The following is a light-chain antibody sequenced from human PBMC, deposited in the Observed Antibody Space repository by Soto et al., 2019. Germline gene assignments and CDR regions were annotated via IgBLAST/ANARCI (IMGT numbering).Light chain of an antibody. J-gene: IGKJ2*01. V-gene: IGKV1-33*01. CDR2: QAS. CDR3: HHCDSLPDT. Sequence: DIHMSQSPSSLFASVGDRVTITCQASQDITHFLKWYQQKPGKAPKLLLYQASNLQTGVQSRFSGSGYVTDFSLTISTFPPEDVSTYYCHHCDSLPDTFGQETKLEI. CDR1: QDITHF.